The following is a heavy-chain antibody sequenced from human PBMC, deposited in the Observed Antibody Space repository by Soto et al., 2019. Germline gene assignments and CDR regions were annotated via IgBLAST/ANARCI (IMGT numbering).Heavy chain of an antibody. J-gene: IGHJ6*02. CDR1: GYTFTSYA. CDR2: INAGNGNT. Sequence: EASVKVSCKASGYTFTSYAMHWVRQAPGQRLEWMGWINAGNGNTKYSQKFQGRVTITRDTSASTAYMELSSLRSEDTAVYYCARLRIVLMVYANYYGMDVWGQGTTVTVSS. D-gene: IGHD2-8*01. CDR3: ARLRIVLMVYANYYGMDV. V-gene: IGHV1-3*01.